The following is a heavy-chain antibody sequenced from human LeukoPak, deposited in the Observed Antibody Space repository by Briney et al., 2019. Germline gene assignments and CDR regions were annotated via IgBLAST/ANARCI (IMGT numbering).Heavy chain of an antibody. V-gene: IGHV1-2*02. CDR2: INPNSGGT. J-gene: IGHJ4*02. Sequence: GASVKVSCKASGYTFTGYYMHWVRQAPGQGLEWMGWINPNSGGTNYAQKFQGRVTMTRDTSISTAYMELSRLRSGDTAVYYCARDYITIFGVVITGVIAYWGQGTLVTVSS. CDR1: GYTFTGYY. CDR3: ARDYITIFGVVITGVIAY. D-gene: IGHD3-3*01.